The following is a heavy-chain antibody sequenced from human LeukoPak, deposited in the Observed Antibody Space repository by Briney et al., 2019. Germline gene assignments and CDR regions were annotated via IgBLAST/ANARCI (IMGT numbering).Heavy chain of an antibody. Sequence: GGSLRLSCAASGFPVNNYYMTWVRQAPGKGLEWVSVISSGGTTCYADSVKGRFTISRDNSKNTLYLQMDSLSAEDTAVYYCARGGDIVGATRSAFDIWGQGTMVTVSS. CDR3: ARGGDIVGATRSAFDI. D-gene: IGHD1-26*01. J-gene: IGHJ3*02. CDR1: GFPVNNYY. CDR2: ISSGGTT. V-gene: IGHV3-53*01.